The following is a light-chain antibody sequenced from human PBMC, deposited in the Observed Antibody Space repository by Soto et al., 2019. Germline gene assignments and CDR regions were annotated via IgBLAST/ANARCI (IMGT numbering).Light chain of an antibody. CDR1: SSDLAIYNY. V-gene: IGLV2-14*01. J-gene: IGLJ1*01. CDR3: SSYTDSSNYV. CDR2: QVT. Sequence: QSALTQPASVPGSPGPSITISCTGTSSDLAIYNYVSWYQQQPGKAPKLMIYQVTNRPSGVSNRFSGSRSGNTASLTISGLQAEDEADYYCSSYTDSSNYVCGTGTKLTVL.